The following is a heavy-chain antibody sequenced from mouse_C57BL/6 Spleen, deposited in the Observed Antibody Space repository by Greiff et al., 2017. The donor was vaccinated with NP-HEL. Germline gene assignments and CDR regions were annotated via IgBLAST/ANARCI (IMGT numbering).Heavy chain of an antibody. Sequence: VQLQQSGAELVKPGASVKLSCTASGFNFKDYYMHWVKQRTEQGLEWIGRIDPEDGDTKYAPKFQGKATITADPSSNTAYLQLRSLTSEDTAVDYCGNGNYEAMDDGGQGTSVTVSS. CDR1: GFNFKDYY. CDR3: GNGNYEAMDD. J-gene: IGHJ4*01. CDR2: IDPEDGDT. V-gene: IGHV14-2*01. D-gene: IGHD2-1*01.